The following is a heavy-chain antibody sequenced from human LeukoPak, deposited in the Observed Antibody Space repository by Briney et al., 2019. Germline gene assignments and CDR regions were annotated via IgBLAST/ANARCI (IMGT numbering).Heavy chain of an antibody. V-gene: IGHV3-53*01. CDR3: ATSTSSGYDAFGI. D-gene: IGHD5-12*01. CDR2: IYSGGST. Sequence: GRSLRLSCAASGFTVSSNYMSWVRQAPGKGMEWVSVIYSGGSTYYADSVKGRFTISRENSKNTLYLQMNSLRAEDTAVYYGATSTSSGYDAFGIWGQGTMVTVSS. J-gene: IGHJ3*02. CDR1: GFTVSSNY.